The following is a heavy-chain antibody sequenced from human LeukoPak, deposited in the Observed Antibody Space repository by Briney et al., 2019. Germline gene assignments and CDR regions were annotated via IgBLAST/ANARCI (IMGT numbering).Heavy chain of an antibody. CDR3: AGGGYCSRSSCFAPLFDY. CDR1: GGSISRYC. V-gene: IGHV4-59*07. D-gene: IGHD2-2*01. Sequence: SDTLSLPCTFSGGSISRYCWSWIRQPPGKGLEWIGYIYYSGTTNYSPSLKSRVTLSVDTSKSQVSVKLNSLTAADTTVYYCAGGGYCSRSSCFAPLFDYWGQGTLVSVSS. J-gene: IGHJ4*02. CDR2: IYYSGTT.